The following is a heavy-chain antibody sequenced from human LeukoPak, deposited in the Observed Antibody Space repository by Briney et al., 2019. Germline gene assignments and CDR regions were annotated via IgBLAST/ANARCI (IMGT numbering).Heavy chain of an antibody. J-gene: IGHJ4*02. Sequence: GGSLRLSCAASGFTFSSHAMSWVRQAPGKGLEWVSAISGSGGSTYYADSVKGRFTISRDNSKNTPYLQMNSLRAEDTAVYYCAKTTYYYDSSGYYYPLSYFDYWGQGTLVTVSS. CDR3: AKTTYYYDSSGYYYPLSYFDY. CDR1: GFTFSSHA. CDR2: ISGSGGST. V-gene: IGHV3-23*01. D-gene: IGHD3-22*01.